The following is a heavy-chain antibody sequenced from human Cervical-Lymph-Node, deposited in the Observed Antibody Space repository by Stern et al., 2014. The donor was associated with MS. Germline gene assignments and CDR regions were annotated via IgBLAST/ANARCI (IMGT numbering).Heavy chain of an antibody. V-gene: IGHV4-39*01. CDR1: GGSISSSSYY. D-gene: IGHD3-3*01. J-gene: IGHJ4*02. Sequence: QVQLQESGPGLVKPSETLSLTCTVSGGSISSSSYYWGWIRQPPGKGLEWIGTIYYSGSTYYSPSLKSRVTISVDTSKNQFSLKLSSVTAADTAVYYCAFNFWSGYYYFDYWGQGTLVTVSS. CDR3: AFNFWSGYYYFDY. CDR2: IYYSGST.